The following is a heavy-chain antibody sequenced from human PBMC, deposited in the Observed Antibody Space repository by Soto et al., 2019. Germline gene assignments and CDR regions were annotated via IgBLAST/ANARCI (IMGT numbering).Heavy chain of an antibody. Sequence: SETLSLTCAVSGCSISSGGYYWSWIRQHPGKGLEWIGYIDYSGSTYYTPSLKSRVTISVDTSKTQFSLKLSSVTAADTAVYYCARSHRLDYYDSSGYPKSLYYFDYWGQGTLVTVSS. D-gene: IGHD3-22*01. CDR3: ARSHRLDYYDSSGYPKSLYYFDY. CDR1: GCSISSGGYY. V-gene: IGHV4-31*11. J-gene: IGHJ4*02. CDR2: IDYSGST.